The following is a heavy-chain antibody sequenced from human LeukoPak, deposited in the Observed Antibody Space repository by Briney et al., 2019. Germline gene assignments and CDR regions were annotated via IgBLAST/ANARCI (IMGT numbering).Heavy chain of an antibody. Sequence: PSETLSLTCTVSGGSISSSSYYWGWIRQPPGKGLEWIGSIYYSGSTYYNPSLKSRVTISVDTSKNQFSLKLSSVTAADTAVYYCAREMNDYGDYGYFDLWGRGTLVTVSS. V-gene: IGHV4-39*02. CDR2: IYYSGST. J-gene: IGHJ2*01. CDR1: GGSISSSSYY. CDR3: AREMNDYGDYGYFDL. D-gene: IGHD4-17*01.